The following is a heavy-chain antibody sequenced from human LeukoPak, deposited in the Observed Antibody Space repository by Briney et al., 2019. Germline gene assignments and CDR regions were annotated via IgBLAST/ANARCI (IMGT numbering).Heavy chain of an antibody. D-gene: IGHD6-19*01. CDR1: GFTFTSSA. CDR2: IVVGSGNT. CDR3: AAVSSIAVELGYYYYMDV. Sequence: ESSVKVSCKASGFTFTSSAMQWVRQARGQRLDWIGWIVVGSGNTNYAQKFQERVTITRDMSTSTAYMELSSLRSEDTAVYYCAAVSSIAVELGYYYYMDVWGKGTTVTVSS. J-gene: IGHJ6*03. V-gene: IGHV1-58*02.